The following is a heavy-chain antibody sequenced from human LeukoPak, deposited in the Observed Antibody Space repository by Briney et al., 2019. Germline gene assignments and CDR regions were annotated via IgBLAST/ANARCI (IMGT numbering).Heavy chain of an antibody. Sequence: GGSLRLSCAASGFTFSSYSMNWVRQAPGKGLEWVSSISSSSSYIYYADSVKGRFTISRDNAKNSLYLQMNSLRAEDTAVYYCARDPQRWELLYHDAFDIWGQGTMVTVSS. D-gene: IGHD1-26*01. CDR3: ARDPQRWELLYHDAFDI. CDR2: ISSSSSYI. CDR1: GFTFSSYS. J-gene: IGHJ3*02. V-gene: IGHV3-21*01.